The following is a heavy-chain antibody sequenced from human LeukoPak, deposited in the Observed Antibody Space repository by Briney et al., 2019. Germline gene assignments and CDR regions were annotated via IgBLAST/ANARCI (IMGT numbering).Heavy chain of an antibody. CDR3: ARDGLSSSWYGY. CDR2: ISSNGGST. D-gene: IGHD6-13*01. CDR1: GFTFSSYA. J-gene: IGHJ4*02. Sequence: PGGSLRLSCAASGFTFSSYAMHWVRQAPGKGLEYVSAISSNGGSTYYANSVKGRFTISRDNSKNTLYLQMGSLRAEDMAVYYCARDGLSSSWYGYWGQGTLVTVSS. V-gene: IGHV3-64*01.